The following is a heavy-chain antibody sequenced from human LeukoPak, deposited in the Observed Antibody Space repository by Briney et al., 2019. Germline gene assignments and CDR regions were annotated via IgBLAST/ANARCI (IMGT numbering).Heavy chain of an antibody. J-gene: IGHJ4*02. Sequence: GGSLRLSCAASGFTFRNYAMSWVRQAPGKGLDWVSAISDSGGSTHYADSVKGRFTISRDNSKNTLYLRMTSLRAEDTAVYYCARDPGRTGLDYWGQGTLVTVSS. V-gene: IGHV3-23*01. D-gene: IGHD1/OR15-1a*01. CDR1: GFTFRNYA. CDR2: ISDSGGST. CDR3: ARDPGRTGLDY.